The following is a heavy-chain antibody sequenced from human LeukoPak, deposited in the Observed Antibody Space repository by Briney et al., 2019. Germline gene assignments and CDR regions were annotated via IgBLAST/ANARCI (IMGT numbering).Heavy chain of an antibody. CDR2: ISSSGSTI. D-gene: IGHD5-18*01. CDR1: GFTFSDYY. V-gene: IGHV3-11*01. Sequence: GGSLRLSCAASGFTFSDYYMSWIRQAPGKGLEWVSYISSSGSTIYYADSVKGRFTISRDNAKNSLYLQMNSLRAEDTAVYYCARDPYGYLLNWFDPWGQGTLVTVSS. CDR3: ARDPYGYLLNWFDP. J-gene: IGHJ5*02.